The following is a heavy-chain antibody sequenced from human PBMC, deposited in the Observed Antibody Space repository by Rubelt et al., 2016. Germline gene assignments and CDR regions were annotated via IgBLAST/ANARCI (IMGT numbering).Heavy chain of an antibody. CDR2: ISYDGSGK. J-gene: IGHJ4*02. CDR3: ARGFDKAYSISWSS. D-gene: IGHD6-13*01. V-gene: IGHV3-30*04. CDR1: GFTFNSYT. Sequence: GGGVVQPGRSLRLSCAASGFTFNSYTMHWFRQAPGKGLEWVAVISYDGSGKYSADSVKGRFTISRDNAKNTLYLQMSSLRAEDTAVYYCARGFDKAYSISWSSWGQGTLVTVSS.